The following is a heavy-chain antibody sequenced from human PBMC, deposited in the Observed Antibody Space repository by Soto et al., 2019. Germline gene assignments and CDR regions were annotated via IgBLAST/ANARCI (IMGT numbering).Heavy chain of an antibody. V-gene: IGHV1-2*02. CDR2: IKPNSGGT. Sequence: ASVKVSCKASGYTFTGYYMHWVRQAPGQGLEWMGWIKPNSGGTNYAQKFQGRVTMTRDTSISTAYMELSRLRSDDTAVYYCARAYYDSSGPRGYCSDPWGQGTLVPVSS. CDR1: GYTFTGYY. CDR3: ARAYYDSSGPRGYCSDP. J-gene: IGHJ5*02. D-gene: IGHD3-22*01.